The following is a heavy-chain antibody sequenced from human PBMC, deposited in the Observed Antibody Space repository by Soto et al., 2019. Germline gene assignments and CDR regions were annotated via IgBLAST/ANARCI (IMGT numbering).Heavy chain of an antibody. D-gene: IGHD4-17*01. CDR1: GYTFTSYG. J-gene: IGHJ4*02. V-gene: IGHV1-18*04. Sequence: ASVKVSCKASGYTFTSYGISWVRQAPGQGLEWMGWSSAYNGNTNYAQKLQGRVTMTTDTSTSTAYMELRSLRSDDTAVYYCARVKMTTVTHLPLDYWGQGTLVTVSS. CDR3: ARVKMTTVTHLPLDY. CDR2: SSAYNGNT.